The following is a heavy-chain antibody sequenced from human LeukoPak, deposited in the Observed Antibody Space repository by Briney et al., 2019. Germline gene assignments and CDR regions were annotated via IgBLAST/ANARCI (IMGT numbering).Heavy chain of an antibody. Sequence: SETLSLTCTVRGGSISSYYWSWIRQPPGKGLEWIGYIYYSGSTNYNPPLKSRVTISVDTSMSQFFLRLSSVTAADTAVYYCARLGGGNGPNAFDIWGQGTVVTVSS. CDR3: ARLGGGNGPNAFDI. J-gene: IGHJ3*02. D-gene: IGHD2-15*01. V-gene: IGHV4-59*08. CDR2: IYYSGST. CDR1: GGSISSYY.